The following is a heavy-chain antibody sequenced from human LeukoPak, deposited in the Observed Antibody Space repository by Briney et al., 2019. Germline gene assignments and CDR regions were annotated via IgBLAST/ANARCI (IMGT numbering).Heavy chain of an antibody. V-gene: IGHV4-4*07. CDR3: AREPTSGREPTSGRPLDY. J-gene: IGHJ4*02. Sequence: SETLSLTCTVSGGSISGYFWSWIRQPAGKGLEWIGRIYSSGSNNYNPSLRSRATIALDTSNNHLSLNLSSVTAADTAVYYCAREPTSGREPTSGRPLDYWGQGTLVTVSS. CDR1: GGSISGYF. CDR2: IYSSGSN. D-gene: IGHD5-12*01.